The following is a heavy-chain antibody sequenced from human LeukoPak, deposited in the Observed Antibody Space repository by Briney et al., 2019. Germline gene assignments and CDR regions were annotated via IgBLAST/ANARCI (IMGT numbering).Heavy chain of an antibody. D-gene: IGHD4-23*01. J-gene: IGHJ5*02. CDR1: GYTFTDYY. Sequence: ASVKVSCKASGYTFTDYYMHWVRQAPGQGLEWMGWINPSSGGTNYAQKFQGRVTMTRDTSINIDYMELSSLRSGDTAVYYCARYLNGGNSAWGQGTLVTVSS. V-gene: IGHV1-2*02. CDR3: ARYLNGGNSA. CDR2: INPSSGGT.